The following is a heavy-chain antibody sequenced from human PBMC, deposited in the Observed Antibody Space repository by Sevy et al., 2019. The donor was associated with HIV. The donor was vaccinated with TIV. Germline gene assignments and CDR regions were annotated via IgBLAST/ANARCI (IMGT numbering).Heavy chain of an antibody. J-gene: IGHJ6*02. V-gene: IGHV3-30*18. D-gene: IGHD3-9*01. CDR1: GITFSTSG. CDR3: AKDFTGYNGMDV. CDR2: ISYHGRDK. Sequence: GGSLRLSCVVSGITFSTSGMHWLRQAPGKGLEWVAVISYHGRDKFYADSVKGRSTISRDNSKNILYLQMVSLRAEDTAVYYCAKDFTGYNGMDVWGQGTMVTVSS.